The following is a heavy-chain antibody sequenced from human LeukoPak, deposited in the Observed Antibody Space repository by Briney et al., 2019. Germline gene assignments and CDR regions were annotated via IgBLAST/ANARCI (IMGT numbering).Heavy chain of an antibody. J-gene: IGHJ4*02. CDR3: ARARRATIFGVVTHYYFDY. CDR2: MNPNSGNT. V-gene: IGHV1-8*01. Sequence: GASVKVSCKASGYTFTSYDINWVRQATGQGLEWMGWMNPNSGNTGYAQKFQGGVTMTRNTSISTAYMELSSLRSEDTAVYYCARARRATIFGVVTHYYFDYWGQGTLVTVSS. D-gene: IGHD3-3*01. CDR1: GYTFTSYD.